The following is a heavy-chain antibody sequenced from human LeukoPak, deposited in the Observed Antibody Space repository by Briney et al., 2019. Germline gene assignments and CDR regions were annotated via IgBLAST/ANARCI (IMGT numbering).Heavy chain of an antibody. CDR2: IIPIFGTA. D-gene: IGHD1-26*01. Sequence: SVKVSCKASGGTFSSYAISWVRRAPGQGLEWMGGIIPIFGTANYAQKFQGRVTITADESTSTAYMELSSLRSEDTAVYYCARDRRGSYYGFDAFDIWGQGTMVTVSS. CDR1: GGTFSSYA. J-gene: IGHJ3*02. V-gene: IGHV1-69*13. CDR3: ARDRRGSYYGFDAFDI.